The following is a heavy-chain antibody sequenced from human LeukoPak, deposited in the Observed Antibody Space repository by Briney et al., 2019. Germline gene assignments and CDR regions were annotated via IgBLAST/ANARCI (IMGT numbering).Heavy chain of an antibody. J-gene: IGHJ4*01. Sequence: PSETLSLTCTASGGSISSYYWSWLRQPPGKGLEWLGYIYYSGSTNYNPSLKSRVTISVNTSNNQFSLKLRSVPAADTTGYYDATASYYFDYWGQGPLVTVSS. CDR3: ATASYYFDY. CDR1: GGSISSYY. CDR2: IYYSGST. V-gene: IGHV4-59*01.